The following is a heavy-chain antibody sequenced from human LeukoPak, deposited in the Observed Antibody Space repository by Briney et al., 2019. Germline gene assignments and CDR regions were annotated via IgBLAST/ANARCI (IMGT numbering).Heavy chain of an antibody. CDR2: IHYSGST. J-gene: IGHJ4*02. D-gene: IGHD5-24*01. Sequence: SETLSLTCTVSGGSISSYYWSWIRQPPGKGLEWIGYIHYSGSTNYNPSLKSRVTISVDTSKNQFSLKLSSVTAADTAVYYCTSIDDYNSLDYWGQGTLVTVSS. CDR1: GGSISSYY. CDR3: TSIDDYNSLDY. V-gene: IGHV4-59*01.